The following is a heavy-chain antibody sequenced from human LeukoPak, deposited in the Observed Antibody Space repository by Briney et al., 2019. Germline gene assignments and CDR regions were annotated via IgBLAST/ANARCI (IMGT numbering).Heavy chain of an antibody. Sequence: GESPKISRKGSGYPFTSYWIVWVRQVPGKGVEGMGIIYPGDSDTRYSPPFQGQVTISADKSINTASLQWSSLKASDTAIYSCTRRRVTIIRGATSPFDYWGQGTLVTVSS. CDR2: IYPGDSDT. V-gene: IGHV5-51*01. D-gene: IGHD3-10*01. CDR1: GYPFTSYW. J-gene: IGHJ4*02. CDR3: TRRRVTIIRGATSPFDY.